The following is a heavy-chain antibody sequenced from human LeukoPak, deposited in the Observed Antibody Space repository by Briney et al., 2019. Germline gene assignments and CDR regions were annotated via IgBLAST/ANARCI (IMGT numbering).Heavy chain of an antibody. Sequence: PQASVKVSCKVSGYTLTVLSMHWVRQAPGKGLEWMGGFDPEDGETIYAQKFQGRVTMTEDTSTDTAYMELSSLRSEDTAVYYCATSPNYDFWSGYSNRRNWFDPWGQGTLVTVSS. CDR2: FDPEDGET. J-gene: IGHJ5*02. V-gene: IGHV1-24*01. CDR3: ATSPNYDFWSGYSNRRNWFDP. D-gene: IGHD3-3*01. CDR1: GYTLTVLS.